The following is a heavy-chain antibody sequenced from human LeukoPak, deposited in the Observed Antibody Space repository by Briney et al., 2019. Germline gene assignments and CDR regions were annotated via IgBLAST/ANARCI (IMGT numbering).Heavy chain of an antibody. J-gene: IGHJ4*02. D-gene: IGHD5-24*01. CDR1: GGTFSSYA. CDR2: IIPIVGTA. Sequence: SVPVSCKASGGTFSSYAISGVRQAPGQGLAWMGGIIPIVGTANYAQKFQGRATITTDESTSTAYMEMSSLRSEDTAVYYCETEVGVGRDGYNFDYWGQGTLVTVSS. V-gene: IGHV1-69*05. CDR3: ETEVGVGRDGYNFDY.